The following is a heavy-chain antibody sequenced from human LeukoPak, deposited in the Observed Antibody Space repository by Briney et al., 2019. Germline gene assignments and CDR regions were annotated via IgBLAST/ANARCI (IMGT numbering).Heavy chain of an antibody. CDR1: GFTFSSYD. CDR2: IGTAGDT. D-gene: IGHD3-22*01. V-gene: IGHV3-13*01. J-gene: IGHJ3*02. Sequence: GGSLRLSCAASGFTFSSYDMHWVRQATGKGLEWVSAIGTAGDTYYPGSVKGRFNISRENARNSLYLKMNSLRAGDTAVYYCARGGTMIVTSHGDAFDIWGQGTMATVSS. CDR3: ARGGTMIVTSHGDAFDI.